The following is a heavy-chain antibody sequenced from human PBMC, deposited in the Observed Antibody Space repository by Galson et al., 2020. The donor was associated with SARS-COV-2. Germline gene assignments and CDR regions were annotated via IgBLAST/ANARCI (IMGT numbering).Heavy chain of an antibody. D-gene: IGHD2-2*01. Sequence: ASVKVSCKASGYTFTSYAISWVRQAPGQGLEWMGWISASNGHTNYAQKFQGRVSMTTDTSTNTAYMELRSLRSDDTAVYYCTRDPNIGVLRGAMFCDFDYWGQGTLVTVSS. CDR1: GYTFTSYA. CDR3: TRDPNIGVLRGAMFCDFDY. V-gene: IGHV1-18*04. CDR2: ISASNGHT. J-gene: IGHJ4*02.